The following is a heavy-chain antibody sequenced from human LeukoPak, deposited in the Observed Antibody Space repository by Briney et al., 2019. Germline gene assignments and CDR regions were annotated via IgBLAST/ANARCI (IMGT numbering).Heavy chain of an antibody. V-gene: IGHV4-39*07. CDR2: IYYSGST. D-gene: IGHD6-13*01. CDR3: ARASSSWLRPPPDY. CDR1: GGSISSSSYY. Sequence: SETLSLTCTVSGGSISSSSYYWGWIRQPPGKGLEWIGSIYYSGSTYYNPSLKSRVTISVDTSKNQFSLKLSSVTAADTAVYYCARASSSWLRPPPDYWGQGTLVTVSS. J-gene: IGHJ4*02.